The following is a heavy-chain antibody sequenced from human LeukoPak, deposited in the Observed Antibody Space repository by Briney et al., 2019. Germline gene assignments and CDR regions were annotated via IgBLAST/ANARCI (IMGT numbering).Heavy chain of an antibody. CDR1: GYTFTGYY. V-gene: IGHV1-2*02. CDR3: ARDRGGFTFGGVIVKDY. D-gene: IGHD3-16*02. J-gene: IGHJ4*02. Sequence: ASVKVSCKASGYTFTGYYMHWVRQAPGQGLEWMGWINPNSGGTNYAQKFQGRVTMTTDTSTSTAYMELRSLRSDDTAVYYCARDRGGFTFGGVIVKDYWGQGTLVTVSS. CDR2: INPNSGGT.